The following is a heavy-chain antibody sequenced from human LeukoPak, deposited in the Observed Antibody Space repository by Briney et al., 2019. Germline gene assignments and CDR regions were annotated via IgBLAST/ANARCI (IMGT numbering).Heavy chain of an antibody. V-gene: IGHV4-31*03. CDR3: ARGAGYYGSGSYLSYYGMDV. J-gene: IGHJ6*02. D-gene: IGHD3-10*01. Sequence: SETLSLTCTVYGGSISSGGYYWSWIRQHPGKGLEWIGYIYYSGSTYYNPSLKSRVTISVDTSKNQFSLKLSSVTAADTAVYYCARGAGYYGSGSYLSYYGMDVWGQGTTVTVSS. CDR1: GGSISSGGYY. CDR2: IYYSGST.